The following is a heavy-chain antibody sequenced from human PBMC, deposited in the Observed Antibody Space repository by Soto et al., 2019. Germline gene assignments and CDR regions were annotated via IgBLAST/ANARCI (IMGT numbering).Heavy chain of an antibody. D-gene: IGHD3-22*01. J-gene: IGHJ4*02. V-gene: IGHV3-23*01. CDR3: AKVVGDGNDYYDF. Sequence: PGGSLRLSCAASGFTFSSYSMNWVRQAPGKGLEWVSYISNGGSTYYADSVKGRFTISRDTSKNTLYLQMDSLGAEDTAIYYCAKVVGDGNDYYDFWGQGTLVTVSS. CDR1: GFTFSSYS. CDR2: ISNGGST.